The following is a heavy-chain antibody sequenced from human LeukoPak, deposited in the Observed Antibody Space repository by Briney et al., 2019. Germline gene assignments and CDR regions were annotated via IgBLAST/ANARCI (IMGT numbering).Heavy chain of an antibody. V-gene: IGHV3-33*06. CDR3: AKDAQRGFDYSNSLEY. Sequence: GRSLRLSCAASGFTFSHYGMHWVRQAPGKGLEWVAVIWSDGTEKYYGDAVKGRFTISRDNSRNTVYLQMNRLRGEDTAVYYCAKDAQRGFDYSNSLEYWGQGTLVTVSS. CDR2: IWSDGTEK. J-gene: IGHJ4*02. CDR1: GFTFSHYG. D-gene: IGHD4-11*01.